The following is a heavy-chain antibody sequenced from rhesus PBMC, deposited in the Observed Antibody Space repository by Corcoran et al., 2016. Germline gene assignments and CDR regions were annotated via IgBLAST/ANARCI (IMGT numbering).Heavy chain of an antibody. D-gene: IGHD1-20*01. CDR2: INSGGCIT. CDR1: GFTFSSYW. CDR3: AKDRGYSWNNGGLDS. J-gene: IGHJ6*01. Sequence: EVQLVESGGGLAKPGGSLRLSCAASGFTFSSYWMNWVRQAPGKGLEWFSAINSGGCITNYADAVKGRCTISRDKSKNTLSLQMNSLRAEDTAVYDCAKDRGYSWNNGGLDSWGQGVVVTVSS. V-gene: IGHV3S25*01.